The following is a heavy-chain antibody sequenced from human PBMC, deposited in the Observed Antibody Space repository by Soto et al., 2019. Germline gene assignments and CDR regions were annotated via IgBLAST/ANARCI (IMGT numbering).Heavy chain of an antibody. CDR3: ARGRGIAARPTWFDP. Sequence: SETLSPTCALYGGSFSGYYWGWVRPPPGKGLEWIGEINHSGSTNYNPSLKSRVTISVDTSKNQFSLKLSSVTAADTAVYYCARGRGIAARPTWFDPWGQGTLVTVSS. J-gene: IGHJ5*02. CDR1: GGSFSGYY. CDR2: INHSGST. D-gene: IGHD6-6*01. V-gene: IGHV4-34*01.